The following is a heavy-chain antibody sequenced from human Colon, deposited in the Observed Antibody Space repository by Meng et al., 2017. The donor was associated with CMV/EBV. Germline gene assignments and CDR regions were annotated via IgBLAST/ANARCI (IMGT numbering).Heavy chain of an antibody. CDR1: GYTFTGYY. V-gene: IGHV1-2*02. CDR3: ARNYCSSVNCNLGDGLNM. CDR2: TNPKSGAT. J-gene: IGHJ3*02. D-gene: IGHD2-2*01. Sequence: ASVKVSCKASGYTFTGYYIHWVRQAPGQGLEWMGWTNPKSGATHYAQRFLGRVTMTRDTSTTTAYMELSGLRSDDSATYYCARNYCSSVNCNLGDGLNMWGQGTRVTVSS.